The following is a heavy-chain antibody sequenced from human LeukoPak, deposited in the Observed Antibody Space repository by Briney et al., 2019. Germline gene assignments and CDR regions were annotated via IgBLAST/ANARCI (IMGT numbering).Heavy chain of an antibody. V-gene: IGHV5-51*01. CDR1: GYRFPSYW. CDR2: IYPGDSDT. CDR3: ARGLGSYFDY. J-gene: IGHJ4*02. Sequence: GASLKISCKGSGYRFPSYWIAWVRQVPGKGLEWMGIIYPGDSDTRNSPSFQGQVTISVDKSISTAYLHWSSLKASDTAVYYCARGLGSYFDYWGQGTLVTVSS. D-gene: IGHD6-19*01.